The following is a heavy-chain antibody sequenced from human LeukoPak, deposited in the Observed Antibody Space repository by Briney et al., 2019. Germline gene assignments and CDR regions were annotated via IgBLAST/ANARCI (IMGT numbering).Heavy chain of an antibody. Sequence: PGGSLRLSCAASGFTFDDYAMLWVRQAPGKGLEWVSSISSSSSYIYYADSVKGRFTISRDNAKNSLYLQMNSLRAEDTAVFYYATNDYGASDYWGQGTLVTVSS. V-gene: IGHV3-21*01. D-gene: IGHD4-17*01. CDR2: ISSSSSYI. CDR3: ATNDYGASDY. J-gene: IGHJ4*02. CDR1: GFTFDDYA.